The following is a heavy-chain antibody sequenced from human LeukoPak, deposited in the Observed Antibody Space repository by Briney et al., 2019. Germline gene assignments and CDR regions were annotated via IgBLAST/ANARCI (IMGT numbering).Heavy chain of an antibody. CDR3: ATATYYYDSSGYYGDY. CDR1: GFTFSSYA. D-gene: IGHD3-22*01. Sequence: GGSLRLSCAASGFTFSSYAMSWVRQAPGKGLEWVSAISGSGGSTYYAGSVKGRFTISRDNSKNTLYLQMNSLRAEDTAVYYCATATYYYDSSGYYGDYWGQGTLVTVSS. CDR2: ISGSGGST. J-gene: IGHJ4*02. V-gene: IGHV3-23*01.